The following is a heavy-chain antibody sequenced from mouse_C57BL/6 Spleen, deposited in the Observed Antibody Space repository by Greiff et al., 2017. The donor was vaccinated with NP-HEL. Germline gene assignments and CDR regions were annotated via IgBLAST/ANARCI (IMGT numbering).Heavy chain of an antibody. D-gene: IGHD3-2*02. CDR2: INPNNGGN. CDR3: ARDSSGYEYFDV. CDR1: GYTFTDYY. J-gene: IGHJ1*03. V-gene: IGHV1-26*01. Sequence: AQLQQSGPELVKPGASVKISCKASGYTFTDYYMNWVKQSHGKSLEWIGDINPNNGGNSYNQKFKGKATLTVDKSSSTAYMELRSMTSEDSAVYYCARDSSGYEYFDVWGTGTTVTVSS.